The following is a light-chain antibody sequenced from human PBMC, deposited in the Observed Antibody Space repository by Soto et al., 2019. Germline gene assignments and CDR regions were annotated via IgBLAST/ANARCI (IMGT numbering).Light chain of an antibody. J-gene: IGKJ5*01. Sequence: EIVVTQSPATLSLSPGERATHSCRASQSVSNYLAWYQQKPGQAPRLLIYDASNRATGIPARFSGSGSGTDFTLTISGLEPEDFVVYYCQQRTTSITFGQGTRLEIK. CDR3: QQRTTSIT. V-gene: IGKV3-11*01. CDR1: QSVSNY. CDR2: DAS.